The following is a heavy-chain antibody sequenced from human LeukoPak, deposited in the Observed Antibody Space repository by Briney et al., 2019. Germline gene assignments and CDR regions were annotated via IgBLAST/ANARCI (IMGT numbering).Heavy chain of an antibody. J-gene: IGHJ4*02. CDR1: GYTFTSYG. CDR2: ISAYNGNT. D-gene: IGHD1-26*01. V-gene: IGHV1-18*01. Sequence: ASVKVSCKASGYTFTSYGISWVRQAPGQGLEWMGWISAYNGNTNYAQKLQGRVTMTTDTSTSTAYMELRSLRSDDTAVYYCARGVVGATRGAKFDYWGQGTLVTVSS. CDR3: ARGVVGATRGAKFDY.